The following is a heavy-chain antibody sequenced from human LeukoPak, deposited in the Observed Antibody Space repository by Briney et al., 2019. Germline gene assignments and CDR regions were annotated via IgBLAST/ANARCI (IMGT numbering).Heavy chain of an antibody. V-gene: IGHV3-33*01. J-gene: IGHJ4*02. CDR3: ARASPQQASLFDY. CDR2: IWYDGSNK. Sequence: GGSLRLSCAASGFTFSSYGMHWVRQAPGKGLEWVAVIWYDGSNKYYADSVKGRFTISRDNAKYSLYLQMNSLRAEDTAIYYGARASPQQASLFDYGGQGPRV. CDR1: GFTFSSYG. D-gene: IGHD1/OR15-1a*01.